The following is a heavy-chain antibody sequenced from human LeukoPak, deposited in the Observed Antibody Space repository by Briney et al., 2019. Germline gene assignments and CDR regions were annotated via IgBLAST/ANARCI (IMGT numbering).Heavy chain of an antibody. CDR3: ARDTPTVTGLPAKRKFDY. J-gene: IGHJ4*02. V-gene: IGHV4-34*01. CDR1: GGSFSGYI. D-gene: IGHD4-17*01. CDR2: LNHRGRT. Sequence: PSETLSLTCAVYGGSFSGYIWSWIRQPPANALQSIRELNHRGRTNYNPSLKSRVTISVDTSKNQFSLKLSSVTAADTAVYYCARDTPTVTGLPAKRKFDYWGQGTLVTVSS.